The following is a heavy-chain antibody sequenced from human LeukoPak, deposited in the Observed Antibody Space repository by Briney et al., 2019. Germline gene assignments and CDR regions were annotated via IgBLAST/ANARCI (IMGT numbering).Heavy chain of an antibody. CDR3: AKDYYGSGRAYAFDI. CDR1: GFTFDDYA. CDR2: ISWNSGSI. Sequence: GRSLRLSCAASGFTFDDYAMHWVRHAPGKGLEWVSGISWNSGSIGYADSVKGRFTISRDNAKNSLYLQMNSLRAEDTALYYCAKDYYGSGRAYAFDIWGQGTMVTVSS. D-gene: IGHD3-10*01. J-gene: IGHJ3*02. V-gene: IGHV3-9*01.